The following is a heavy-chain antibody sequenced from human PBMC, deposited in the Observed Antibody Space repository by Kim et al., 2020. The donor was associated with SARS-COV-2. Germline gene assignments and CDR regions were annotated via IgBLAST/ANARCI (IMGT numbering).Heavy chain of an antibody. J-gene: IGHJ4*02. CDR3: ARKDGYNYVPPDY. D-gene: IGHD5-12*01. CDR1: GFTFSSYG. CDR2: IWYDGSNK. Sequence: GGSLRLSCAASGFTFSSYGMHWVRQAPGKGLEWVAVIWYDGSNKYYADSVKGRFTISRDNSKNTLYLQMNSLRAEDTAVYYCARKDGYNYVPPDYWGQGTLVTVSS. V-gene: IGHV3-33*01.